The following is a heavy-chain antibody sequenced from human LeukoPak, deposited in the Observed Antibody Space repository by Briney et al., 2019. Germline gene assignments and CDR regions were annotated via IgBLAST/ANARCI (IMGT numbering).Heavy chain of an antibody. CDR1: GYTFTSYA. V-gene: IGHV1-3*01. CDR3: AREALDPYYDILTGYYFLDY. D-gene: IGHD3-9*01. J-gene: IGHJ4*02. Sequence: ASVKLSCKASGYTFTSYAMHWVRQAPGQRLEWMGWINAGNGNTKYSQKFQGRVTITRDTSASTAYMELSSLRSEDTAVYYCAREALDPYYDILTGYYFLDYWGQGTLVTVSS. CDR2: INAGNGNT.